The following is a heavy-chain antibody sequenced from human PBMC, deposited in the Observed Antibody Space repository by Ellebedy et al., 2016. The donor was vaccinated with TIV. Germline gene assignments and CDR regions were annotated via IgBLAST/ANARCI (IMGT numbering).Heavy chain of an antibody. D-gene: IGHD3-9*01. CDR2: VSYSGST. CDR3: ARDLRYPFDP. CDR1: DHSVSSGYS. V-gene: IGHV4-38-2*02. Sequence: MPSETLSLTCTVSDHSVSSGYSWGWIRQPLGKGLEWIGSVSYSGSTFYNPSLKSRITISVDTSKNQFSLKLSSVTAADTAIYYCARDLRYPFDPWGQGTLVTVSS. J-gene: IGHJ5*02.